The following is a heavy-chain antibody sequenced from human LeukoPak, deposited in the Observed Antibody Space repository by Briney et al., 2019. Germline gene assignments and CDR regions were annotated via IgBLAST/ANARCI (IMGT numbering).Heavy chain of an antibody. CDR3: ARQVAAARYYYGMDV. Sequence: ASVKVSCKASGGTFSSYAISWVRQAPGQGLEWMGWISAYNGNTNYAQKLQGRVTMTTDTSTSTAYMELRSLRSDDTAVYYCARQVAAARYYYGMDVWGQGTTVTVSS. D-gene: IGHD2-2*01. CDR1: GGTFSSYA. J-gene: IGHJ6*02. V-gene: IGHV1-18*01. CDR2: ISAYNGNT.